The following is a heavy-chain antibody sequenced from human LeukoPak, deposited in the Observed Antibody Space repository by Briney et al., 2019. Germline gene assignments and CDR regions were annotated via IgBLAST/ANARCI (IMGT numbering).Heavy chain of an antibody. Sequence: RWASVKVSCKASGYTFTGYYMHWVRQAPGQGLEWMGWINPNSGGTNYAQKFQGRVTMTRDTSISTAYMELSRLRSDDTAVYYCARLESDYGDYWLFPPDPPHGAFDIWGQGTMVTVSS. CDR1: GYTFTGYY. D-gene: IGHD4-17*01. CDR2: INPNSGGT. CDR3: ARLESDYGDYWLFPPDPPHGAFDI. J-gene: IGHJ3*02. V-gene: IGHV1-2*02.